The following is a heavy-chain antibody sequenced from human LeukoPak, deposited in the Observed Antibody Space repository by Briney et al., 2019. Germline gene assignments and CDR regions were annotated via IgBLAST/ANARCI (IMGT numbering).Heavy chain of an antibody. CDR1: GGSFSGYY. D-gene: IGHD1-26*01. J-gene: IGHJ6*02. Sequence: PSETLSLTCAVYGGSFSGYYWSWIRQPPGKGLERIGEINHSGSTNYNPSLKSRVTISVDTSKNQFSLKLSSVTAADTAVYYCARAGSGSYDYYYYGMDVWGQGTTVTVSS. CDR2: INHSGST. V-gene: IGHV4-34*01. CDR3: ARAGSGSYDYYYYGMDV.